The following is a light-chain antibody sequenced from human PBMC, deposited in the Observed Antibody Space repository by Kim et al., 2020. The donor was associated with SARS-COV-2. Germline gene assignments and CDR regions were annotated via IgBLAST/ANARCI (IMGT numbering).Light chain of an antibody. Sequence: SASVGDRVTITGRASQGISSYLGWFQQKPRKAPKLLIYAASTLQSGVPSRFSGSGSGTEFTLTISSLQPEDVATYYCQQLNSYPRTFGQGTKLEI. CDR3: QQLNSYPRT. CDR1: QGISSY. J-gene: IGKJ2*01. V-gene: IGKV1-9*01. CDR2: AAS.